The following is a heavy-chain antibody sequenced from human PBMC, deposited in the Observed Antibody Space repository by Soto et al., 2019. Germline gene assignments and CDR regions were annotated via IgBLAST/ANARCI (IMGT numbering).Heavy chain of an antibody. J-gene: IGHJ4*02. CDR2: ISYSGRP. CDR1: GGSIDSPDYY. CDR3: ATRADEKQLDY. D-gene: IGHD5-18*01. V-gene: IGHV4-39*01. Sequence: QLQLQESGPGLVKPSETLSLTCTVSGGSIDSPDYYWGWIRLPPGKGLQWVATISYSGRPYYNPSLKDRVAISVDTSRNQFALQMPSVTTTDTAVYYCATRADEKQLDYWGRGNLVTVSS.